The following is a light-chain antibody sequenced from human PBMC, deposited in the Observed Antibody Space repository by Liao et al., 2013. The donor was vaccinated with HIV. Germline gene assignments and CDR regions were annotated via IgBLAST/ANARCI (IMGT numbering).Light chain of an antibody. J-gene: IGLJ2*01. Sequence: SYELTQPPSVSVAPGTTATITCGGINIGTKRVHWYQHKPGQAPVVVISYDTDRPSGIPERFSGSNSGNTATLTITRVEAGDEADYYCQVWDGDFAVFGGGTKLTVL. CDR1: NIGTKR. CDR3: QVWDGDFAV. V-gene: IGLV3-21*04. CDR2: YDT.